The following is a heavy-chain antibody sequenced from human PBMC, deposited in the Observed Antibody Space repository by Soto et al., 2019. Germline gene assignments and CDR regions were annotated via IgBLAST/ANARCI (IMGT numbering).Heavy chain of an antibody. Sequence: EVQLVESGGGLVQPGGSLRLSCAASGFTFSSYSMNWVRQAPGKGLEWVSSISSSSSYIYYADSVKGRFTISRDNAKDSLYLQMNSLRAEDTAVYYCARDPRGGTPISYYYALDVWGQGTTVTVSS. CDR1: GFTFSSYS. CDR3: ARDPRGGTPISYYYALDV. D-gene: IGHD2-15*01. V-gene: IGHV3-21*01. CDR2: ISSSSSYI. J-gene: IGHJ6*02.